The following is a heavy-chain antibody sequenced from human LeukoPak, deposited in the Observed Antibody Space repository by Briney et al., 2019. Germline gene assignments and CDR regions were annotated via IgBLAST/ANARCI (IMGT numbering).Heavy chain of an antibody. CDR3: ARGVRYFDWLSQATNTLFDY. Sequence: PGRSLRLSCAASGFTFSSYAMHWVRQAPGKGLEWVAVISYDGGNKYYADSVKGRFTISRDNSKNTLYLQMNGLRAEDTTVYYCARGVRYFDWLSQATNTLFDYWGQGTLVTVSS. CDR2: ISYDGGNK. D-gene: IGHD3-9*01. V-gene: IGHV3-30*04. CDR1: GFTFSSYA. J-gene: IGHJ4*02.